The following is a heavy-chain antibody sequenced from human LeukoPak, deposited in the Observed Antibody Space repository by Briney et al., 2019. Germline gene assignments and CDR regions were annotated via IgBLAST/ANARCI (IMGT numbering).Heavy chain of an antibody. J-gene: IGHJ5*02. Sequence: GGSLRLSYASSGYTFSDYYMSWIRQAPRRGLEWGSYISSNGSTIYYADSVEHRYTISRHNAKNSLCLQMNSLRAEDTAVYYCARDLCAGDCCQFDPWGQGTLVTVSS. CDR1: GYTFSDYY. CDR2: ISSNGSTI. D-gene: IGHD2-21*02. V-gene: IGHV3-11*01. CDR3: ARDLCAGDCCQFDP.